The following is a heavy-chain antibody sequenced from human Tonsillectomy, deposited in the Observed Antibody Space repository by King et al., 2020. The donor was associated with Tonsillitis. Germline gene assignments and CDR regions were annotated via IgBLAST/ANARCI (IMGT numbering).Heavy chain of an antibody. J-gene: IGHJ6*03. D-gene: IGHD2-15*01. V-gene: IGHV3-23*04. Sequence: VQLVESGGGLVQPGGSLRLSCAASGFTFSTYAMTWVRQAPGKGLEWVSAISGSGHTTYHADSVKGRFTISRDNSKNTLYLQMYSLRAEDTAIYYCAKDGSSFDYYFYMDVWGKGTTVTVSS. CDR2: ISGSGHTT. CDR1: GFTFSTYA. CDR3: AKDGSSFDYYFYMDV.